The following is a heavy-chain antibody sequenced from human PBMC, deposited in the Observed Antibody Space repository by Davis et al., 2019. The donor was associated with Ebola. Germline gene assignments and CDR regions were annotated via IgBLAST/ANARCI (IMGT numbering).Heavy chain of an antibody. CDR1: GYTFTSYY. CDR2: ITPSGGTT. CDR3: ARGNRGGDILTGCFFDY. D-gene: IGHD3-9*01. V-gene: IGHV1-46*03. J-gene: IGHJ4*02. Sequence: ASVKVSCKASGYTFTSYYMYWVRQAPGQGLEWMGIITPSGGTTSYAQKFQGRVTMTRDTSTSTVYMELSSLRSEDTAVYYCARGNRGGDILTGCFFDYWGQGTLVTVSS.